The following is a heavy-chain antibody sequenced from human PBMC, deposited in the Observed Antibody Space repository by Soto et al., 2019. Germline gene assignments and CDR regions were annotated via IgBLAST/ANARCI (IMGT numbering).Heavy chain of an antibody. V-gene: IGHV1-46*01. CDR3: ARVPYDSSGYYYSRWFDP. CDR1: GYIFTNYY. J-gene: IGHJ5*02. Sequence: ASVKVSCKASGYIFTNYYIYWVRQAPGQGLEYIGIINPGGGATDYAQKFQGRVTMTRDTSTSTAYMELSSLRYDDTAVYYCARVPYDSSGYYYSRWFDPWGQGTLVTVSS. D-gene: IGHD3-22*01. CDR2: INPGGGAT.